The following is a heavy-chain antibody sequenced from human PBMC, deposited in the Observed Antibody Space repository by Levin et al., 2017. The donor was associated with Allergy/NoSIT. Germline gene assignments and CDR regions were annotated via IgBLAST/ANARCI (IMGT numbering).Heavy chain of an antibody. CDR1: GFTFGNRA. J-gene: IGHJ4*02. V-gene: IGHV3-23*01. Sequence: GGSLRLSCAASGFTFGNRAMTWVRQAAGRGLEWVSGITGDGEDTHYADSVKGRFTISRDNSKNTLYLQMNSLRAEDTAIYFCAKGNTIFGVGRLDYWGQGTLVTVSS. D-gene: IGHD3-3*01. CDR3: AKGNTIFGVGRLDY. CDR2: ITGDGEDT.